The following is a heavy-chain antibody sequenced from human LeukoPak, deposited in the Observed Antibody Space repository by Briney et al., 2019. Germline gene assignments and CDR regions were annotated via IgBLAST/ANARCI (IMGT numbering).Heavy chain of an antibody. J-gene: IGHJ3*02. Sequence: SETLSLTCRVSGGSISSYYGRWIRQTPRKGLEWIGYIYYSGSHDYNPSLKSRATISVDASKNQFSLKLSSLTAADTDVYYCARGEWSGLKDGFNIWGPGTMVTVSS. CDR2: IYYSGSH. CDR1: GGSISSYY. CDR3: ARGEWSGLKDGFNI. V-gene: IGHV4-59*01. D-gene: IGHD3-3*01.